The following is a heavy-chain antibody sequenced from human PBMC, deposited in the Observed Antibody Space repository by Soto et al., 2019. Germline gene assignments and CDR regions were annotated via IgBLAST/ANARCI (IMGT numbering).Heavy chain of an antibody. D-gene: IGHD3-16*01. Sequence: PVGSLRLSCAASGFPFSDYAMSWVRQAPGKGLEWVSGISLRGGNTFYAESVKGRFTISRDNSKKMVHLQMNSLRDEDTAMYYCAKGGRASYVGAYDIWGQGTMLTVSS. CDR3: AKGGRASYVGAYDI. CDR1: GFPFSDYA. V-gene: IGHV3-23*01. CDR2: ISLRGGNT. J-gene: IGHJ3*02.